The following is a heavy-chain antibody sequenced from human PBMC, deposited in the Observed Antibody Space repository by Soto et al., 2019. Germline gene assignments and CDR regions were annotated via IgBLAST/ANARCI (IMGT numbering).Heavy chain of an antibody. J-gene: IGHJ5*02. Sequence: LQESGPGLVKPSQTLSLTCFVSGYSITAGGYYWSWIRHLPGKGLEWIGSFYSSGSIIYNPSLRSRVSISGDTSSNHFSMSLTSGTGADTGRYYCARMYSSGSGWFHTWGQGTLVTVSS. CDR3: ARMYSSGSGWFHT. CDR2: FYSSGSI. V-gene: IGHV4-31*03. CDR1: GYSITAGGYY. D-gene: IGHD6-19*01.